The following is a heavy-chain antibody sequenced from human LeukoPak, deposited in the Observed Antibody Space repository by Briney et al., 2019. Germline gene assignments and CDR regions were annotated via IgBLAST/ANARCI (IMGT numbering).Heavy chain of an antibody. V-gene: IGHV4-4*07. D-gene: IGHD2-15*01. Sequence: SETLSLTCTVSGDSISSYYWSWIRQPAGKGLEWIGRIYTGGSSNYNPSLKSRVTMSVDTSKNQFSLKLTSVTAADTAVYYCSRGSSGARFDYWGQGTLVTVSS. J-gene: IGHJ4*02. CDR1: GDSISSYY. CDR3: SRGSSGARFDY. CDR2: IYTGGSS.